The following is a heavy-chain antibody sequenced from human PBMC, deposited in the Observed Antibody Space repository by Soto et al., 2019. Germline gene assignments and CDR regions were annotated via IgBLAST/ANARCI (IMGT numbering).Heavy chain of an antibody. CDR1: GGSFSRYA. V-gene: IGHV1-69*12. CDR2: IIPIFGTT. CDR3: ARGNSLEDYGGQGCYFDY. D-gene: IGHD4-17*01. J-gene: IGHJ4*02. Sequence: QVQLVQSGAEVKKPGSSVKVSCKPSGGSFSRYAISWVRQAPGQGLEWMGGIIPIFGTTNYAQKFQGRVTINADESTSTASMELSRLTSEDTAVYYCARGNSLEDYGGQGCYFDYWGQGTLVTVSS.